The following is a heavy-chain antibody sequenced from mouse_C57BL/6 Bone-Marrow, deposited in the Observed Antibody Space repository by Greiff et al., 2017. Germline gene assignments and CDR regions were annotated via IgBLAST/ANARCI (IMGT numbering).Heavy chain of an antibody. V-gene: IGHV5-15*04. CDR3: ARLPLYYYAMDY. J-gene: IGHJ4*01. CDR1: GFTFSDYG. Sequence: EVKLEESGGGLVQPGGSLKLSCAASGFTFSDYGMAWVRQAPRKGPEWVAFISNLAYSIYYADTVTGRFTISREKAKNTLYLEMSSLRSEDTAMYYCARLPLYYYAMDYWGQGTSVTVSS. CDR2: ISNLAYSI.